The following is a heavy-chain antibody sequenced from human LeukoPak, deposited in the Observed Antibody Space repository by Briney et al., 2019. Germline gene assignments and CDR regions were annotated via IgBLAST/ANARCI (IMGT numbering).Heavy chain of an antibody. Sequence: SETLSLTCTVSGGSISSGSYYWSWIRQPAGKGLEWIGRIYTSGSTNYNPSLKSRVTISVDTSKNQFSLKLSSVTAADTAVYYCARDKGTSYLSSFDYWGQGTLVTVSS. CDR3: ARDKGTSYLSSFDY. CDR2: IYTSGST. CDR1: GGSISSGSYY. J-gene: IGHJ4*02. V-gene: IGHV4-61*02. D-gene: IGHD6-6*01.